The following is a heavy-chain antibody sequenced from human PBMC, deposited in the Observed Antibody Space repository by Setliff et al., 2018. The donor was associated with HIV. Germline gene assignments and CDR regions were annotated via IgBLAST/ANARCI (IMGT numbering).Heavy chain of an antibody. CDR2: VFYTGFA. CDR3: ARQMPIPGIAITPVDY. Sequence: ASETLSLTCTVSGDSIGGYYWSWIRQPPGKGLEWMGYVFYTGFAAYNPSLKSRLTISVDTSKSQFSLTLTSVTAADTAVYYCARQMPIPGIAITPVDYWGQGALVTVSS. CDR1: GDSIGGYY. J-gene: IGHJ4*02. V-gene: IGHV4-59*08. D-gene: IGHD5-12*01.